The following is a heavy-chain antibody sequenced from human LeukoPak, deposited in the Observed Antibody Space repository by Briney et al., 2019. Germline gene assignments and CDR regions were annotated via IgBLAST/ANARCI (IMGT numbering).Heavy chain of an antibody. V-gene: IGHV3-74*01. D-gene: IGHD2-15*01. CDR2: IDTYGSRL. J-gene: IGHJ5*02. CDR1: GFTLSSHW. Sequence: GGSLRLSCTASGFTLSSHWMHWVRHVPGKGLLWISHIDTYGSRLRYADSVKGRFTISRDNAKNTLYLQMDSQRVEDTAVYYCARDGCTGGSCYSDNGLHWFDPWGQGTLVTVSS. CDR3: ARDGCTGGSCYSDNGLHWFDP.